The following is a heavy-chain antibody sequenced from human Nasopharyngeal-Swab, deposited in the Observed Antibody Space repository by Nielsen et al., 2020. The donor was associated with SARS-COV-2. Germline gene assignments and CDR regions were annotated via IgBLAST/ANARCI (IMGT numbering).Heavy chain of an antibody. Sequence: SETLSLTCAVSGESLSGYSWAWIRQPPGRGLEWIGEINYSGSTKYNPSVQSRVNIFIDTSKNQFSLKLTSVTAADTALYHCARVRGAGLSRFPRFDNWNQGTLVTVSS. CDR1: GESLSGYS. V-gene: IGHV4-34*01. CDR2: INYSGST. CDR3: ARVRGAGLSRFPRFDN. J-gene: IGHJ4*02. D-gene: IGHD3-10*01.